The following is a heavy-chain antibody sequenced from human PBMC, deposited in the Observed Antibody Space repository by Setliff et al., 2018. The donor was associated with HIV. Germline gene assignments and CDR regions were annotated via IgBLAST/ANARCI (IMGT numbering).Heavy chain of an antibody. CDR3: ARDSPLSHFDY. CDR1: GFTFSSHA. J-gene: IGHJ4*02. V-gene: IGHV3-23*01. Sequence: GGSLRLSCAGSGFTFSSHAMSWVRQAPGKGLEWVSHISGSGDSTYYADSAKGRSTISRDNSKNTLYLQMNSLRAEDTAVYYCARDSPLSHFDYWGQGILVTVSS. CDR2: ISGSGDST.